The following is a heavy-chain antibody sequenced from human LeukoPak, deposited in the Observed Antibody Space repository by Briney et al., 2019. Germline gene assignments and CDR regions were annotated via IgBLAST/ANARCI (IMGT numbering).Heavy chain of an antibody. CDR3: ARAKHPGYRPRTYYYYGMDV. Sequence: SETLSLTCAVYGGSFSGYYWSWIRQPPGKGLEWIGEINHSGSTNYNPSLKSRVTISVDTSKNQFSLKLSSVTAADTAVYYCARAKHPGYRPRTYYYYGMDVWGQGTTVTVSS. V-gene: IGHV4-34*01. J-gene: IGHJ6*02. CDR1: GGSFSGYY. CDR2: INHSGST. D-gene: IGHD5-18*01.